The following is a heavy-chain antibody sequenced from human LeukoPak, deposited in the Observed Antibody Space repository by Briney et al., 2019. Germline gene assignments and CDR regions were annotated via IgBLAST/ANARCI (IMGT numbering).Heavy chain of an antibody. D-gene: IGHD3-9*01. CDR1: GFSIDDYY. CDR3: VAEYYQFLAGNN. CDR2: INQVGSEK. Sequence: GGSLRLSCGASGFSIDDYYMSWVRQAPGKGPEWVANINQVGSEKNYVDSVKGRFTISRDNAKNSLHLQMNSLRAEDTAVYHCVAEYYQFLAGNNWGQGTLVTVSS. V-gene: IGHV3-7*01. J-gene: IGHJ4*02.